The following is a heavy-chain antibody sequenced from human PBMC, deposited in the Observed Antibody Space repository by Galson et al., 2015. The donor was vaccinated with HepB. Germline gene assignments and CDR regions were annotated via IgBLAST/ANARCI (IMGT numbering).Heavy chain of an antibody. V-gene: IGHV3-53*01. CDR1: GFTVSSNY. J-gene: IGHJ3*02. CDR2: IYSGGST. Sequence: SLRLSCAASGFTVSSNYMSWVRQAPGKGLEWVSVIYSGGSTYYADSVKGRFTISRDNSKNTLYLQMNSLRAEDTAVYYCARVEYSGAFDIWGQGTMVTVSS. CDR3: ARVEYSGAFDI. D-gene: IGHD3-10*01.